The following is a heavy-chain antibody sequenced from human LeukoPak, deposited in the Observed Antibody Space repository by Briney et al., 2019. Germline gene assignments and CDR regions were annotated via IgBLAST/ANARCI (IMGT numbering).Heavy chain of an antibody. D-gene: IGHD1-26*01. V-gene: IGHV3-7*01. CDR2: INQDGSGK. Sequence: GGSLRLSCAAFGFTFNNYWMSWVRLAPGKGLEWVANINQDGSGKHYVDSVKGRFTISRDNAKNSLYLQMNSLRAEDTAVYFCAKASIAGAIGVLDYWGQGTLVTVSS. CDR3: AKASIAGAIGVLDY. CDR1: GFTFNNYW. J-gene: IGHJ4*02.